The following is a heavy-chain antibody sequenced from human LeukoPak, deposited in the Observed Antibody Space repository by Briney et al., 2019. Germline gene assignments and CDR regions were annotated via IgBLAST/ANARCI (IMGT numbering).Heavy chain of an antibody. D-gene: IGHD6-13*01. CDR1: GGSISSYY. CDR3: ARDGYSSSWYYAFDI. V-gene: IGHV4-59*01. J-gene: IGHJ3*02. CDR2: IYYSGST. Sequence: PSETLSLTCTVSGGSISSYYWSWIRQPPGKGLEWIGYIYYSGSTNYNPSLKSRVTISVDTSKNQFSLKLSSVTAADTAVYYCARDGYSSSWYYAFDIWGQGTMVTVSS.